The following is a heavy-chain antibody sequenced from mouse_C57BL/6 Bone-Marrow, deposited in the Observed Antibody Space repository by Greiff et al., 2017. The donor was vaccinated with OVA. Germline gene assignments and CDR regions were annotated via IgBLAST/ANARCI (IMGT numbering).Heavy chain of an antibody. CDR3: ARYPFYYGSSYGYFDV. J-gene: IGHJ1*03. CDR1: GYTFTSYG. CDR2: IYPRSGNT. Sequence: VQLQQSGAELARPGASVKLSCKASGYTFTSYGISWVKQRTGQGLEWIGEIYPRSGNTYYNEKFKGKATLTADKSSSTAYMELRSLTSEDSAVYFCARYPFYYGSSYGYFDVWGTGTTVTVSS. V-gene: IGHV1-81*01. D-gene: IGHD1-1*01.